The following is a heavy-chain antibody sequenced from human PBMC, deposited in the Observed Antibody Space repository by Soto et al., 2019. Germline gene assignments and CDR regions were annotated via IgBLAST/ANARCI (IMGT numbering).Heavy chain of an antibody. J-gene: IGHJ3*02. CDR3: WAASHDAFDI. V-gene: IGHV3-15*01. CDR2: IKSIPDGGTT. D-gene: IGHD2-15*01. Sequence: SLRLSCAASGFPFTSAWMSWVRQAPGKGLEWVGRIKSIPDGGTTDYITPVKGRFAISRDDSKNTVYLQMNSLNTEDTAVYYCWAASHDAFDIWGQGTMVTVS. CDR1: GFPFTSAW.